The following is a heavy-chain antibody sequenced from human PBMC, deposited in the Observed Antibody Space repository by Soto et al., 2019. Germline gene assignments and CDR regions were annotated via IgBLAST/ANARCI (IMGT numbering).Heavy chain of an antibody. CDR2: ISYTRNT. J-gene: IGHJ6*03. CDR1: GDSISSRSYY. D-gene: IGHD6-13*01. V-gene: IGHV4-39*01. Sequence: LQESGPGLVKPSETLSLTCSVFGDSISSRSYYWAWIRRPPGMGLEWIASISYTRNTYYNPSLTSRAAISGDTSKNQFSLKLSFVTAADTAVYYCARFSWYDGDSITNYYMDFWGNGATVTVSS. CDR3: ARFSWYDGDSITNYYMDF.